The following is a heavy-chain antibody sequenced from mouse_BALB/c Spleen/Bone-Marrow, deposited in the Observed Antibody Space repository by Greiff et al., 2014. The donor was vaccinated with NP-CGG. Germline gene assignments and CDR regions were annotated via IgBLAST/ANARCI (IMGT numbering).Heavy chain of an antibody. Sequence: QVQLQQSGAELMKPGASVKISCKATGYTFSSYWIEWVKQRPGHGLEWIGEILPGSGSTNYNEKFKGKATFTADTSSNTAYMQLSNLTSEDSAVYYCARRGGWLGYFDVWGAGTTVTVSS. J-gene: IGHJ1*01. CDR1: GYTFSSYW. V-gene: IGHV1-9*01. CDR2: ILPGSGST. CDR3: ARRGGWLGYFDV. D-gene: IGHD2-3*01.